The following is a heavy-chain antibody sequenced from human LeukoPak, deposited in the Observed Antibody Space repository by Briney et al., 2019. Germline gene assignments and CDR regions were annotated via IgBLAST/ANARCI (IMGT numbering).Heavy chain of an antibody. CDR3: AREAYSYGYMALDY. Sequence: TGGSLRLSCAASGFTFSSYWMHWVRQAPGQGLVLVSRIYTDGSSTSYADSVKGRFTISRDNAKNTLYLQMNSLRAEDTAVYYCAREAYSYGYMALDYWGQGTLVTVSS. V-gene: IGHV3-74*01. CDR2: IYTDGSST. CDR1: GFTFSSYW. J-gene: IGHJ4*02. D-gene: IGHD5-18*01.